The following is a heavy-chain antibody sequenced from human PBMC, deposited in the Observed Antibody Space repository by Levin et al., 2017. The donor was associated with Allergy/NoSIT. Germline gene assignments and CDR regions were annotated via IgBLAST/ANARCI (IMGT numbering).Heavy chain of an antibody. J-gene: IGHJ4*02. CDR2: ISSSSSTI. CDR1: GFTFSSYS. CDR3: ARDGSRVIGFWSGYRDY. D-gene: IGHD3-3*01. V-gene: IGHV3-48*02. Sequence: TGGSLRLSCTASGFTFSSYSMSWVRQVPGKGLEWVSYISSSSSTIYYADSVKGRFTISRDNAKNSLYLQMNSLRDEDTAVYYCARDGSRVIGFWSGYRDYWGQGTLVTVSS.